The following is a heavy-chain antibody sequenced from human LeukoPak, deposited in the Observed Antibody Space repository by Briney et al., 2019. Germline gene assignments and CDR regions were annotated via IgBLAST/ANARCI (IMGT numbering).Heavy chain of an antibody. V-gene: IGHV3-48*03. Sequence: HTGGSLRLSCEASGFTLSNYEMNWVRQAPGKGLEWVSYISSVGSAIYYADSVKGRFTISRDNAKNSLYLLMNSLRAEDTAVYYCARGATVITLFDYWGQGTLVTVSS. J-gene: IGHJ4*02. CDR2: ISSVGSAI. CDR3: ARGATVITLFDY. D-gene: IGHD4-23*01. CDR1: GFTLSNYE.